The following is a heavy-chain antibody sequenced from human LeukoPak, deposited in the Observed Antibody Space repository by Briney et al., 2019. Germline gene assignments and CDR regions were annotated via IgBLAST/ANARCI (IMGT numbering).Heavy chain of an antibody. CDR1: GFTFSNYA. Sequence: GGSLRLSCAASGFTFSNYAMTRVRQAPGKGLEWVLTISGSGDLTYFADSVKGRFTISRDNSKNTLYLQMNSLRAEDTALYYCSKDAGSGTYGTFDYWGQGTLVIVSS. V-gene: IGHV3-23*01. CDR2: ISGSGDLT. CDR3: SKDAGSGTYGTFDY. J-gene: IGHJ4*02. D-gene: IGHD3-10*01.